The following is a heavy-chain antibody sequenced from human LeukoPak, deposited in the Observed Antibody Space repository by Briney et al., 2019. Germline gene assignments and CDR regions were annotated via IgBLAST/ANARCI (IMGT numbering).Heavy chain of an antibody. J-gene: IGHJ4*02. D-gene: IGHD3-16*02. V-gene: IGHV1-69*01. CDR2: IIPIFGTA. CDR1: GGTFSSYA. Sequence: ASVKVSCKASGGTFSSYAISWVRQAPGQGLEWMGGIIPIFGTANYAQRFQGRVTITADESTSTAYMELSSLRSEDTAVYYCVTARSFGYWGQGTLVTVSS. CDR3: VTARSFGY.